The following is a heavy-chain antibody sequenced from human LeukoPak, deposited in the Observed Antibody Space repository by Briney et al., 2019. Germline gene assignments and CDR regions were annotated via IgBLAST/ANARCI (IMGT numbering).Heavy chain of an antibody. Sequence: GGSLRLSCVASGFTVYNFAMRWVRQAPGKGLEWVALIPGGGGSTDYADSVKGRFTISRDNSKNTLYLQMNSLRVEDTATYYCAKDGRSGAPFDRWGQGTVLAVSS. CDR3: AKDGRSGAPFDR. J-gene: IGHJ4*02. CDR1: GFTVYNFA. V-gene: IGHV3-23*01. CDR2: IPGGGGST. D-gene: IGHD3-3*01.